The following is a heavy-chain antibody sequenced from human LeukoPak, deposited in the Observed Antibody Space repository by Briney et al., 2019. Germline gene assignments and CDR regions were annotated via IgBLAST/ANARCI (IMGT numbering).Heavy chain of an antibody. CDR3: AGPSGYDSSGYLGY. V-gene: IGHV4-34*01. CDR1: GGSFSGHY. J-gene: IGHJ4*02. D-gene: IGHD3-22*01. CDR2: INHSGST. Sequence: PSETLSLTCSVYGGSFSGHYWSWIRQSPGKGLEWIGEINHSGSTNYNPSLKSRVAISVDTSKNQFSLKLRSVTAADTAVYYCAGPSGYDSSGYLGYWGQETLVTVSS.